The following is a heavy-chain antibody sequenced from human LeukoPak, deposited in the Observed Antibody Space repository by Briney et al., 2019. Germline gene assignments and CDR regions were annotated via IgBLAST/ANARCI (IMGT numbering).Heavy chain of an antibody. CDR1: GGSVSNGNYY. J-gene: IGHJ2*01. Sequence: PSETLSLTCTVSGGSVSNGNYYWSWIRQPPGKGLEWIGYLYYSGSTNYNPSLKSRVTISIDTSKNQFSLKLSSVTAADTAVHYCARDRVGGYDYAYFDLWGRGTLVTVSS. CDR2: LYYSGST. D-gene: IGHD5-12*01. CDR3: ARDRVGGYDYAYFDL. V-gene: IGHV4-61*01.